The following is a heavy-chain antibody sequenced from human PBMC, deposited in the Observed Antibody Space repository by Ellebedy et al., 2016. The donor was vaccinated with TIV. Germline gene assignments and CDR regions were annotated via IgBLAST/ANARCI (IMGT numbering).Heavy chain of an antibody. CDR3: ARDSHNTPYGSGTDAFDI. CDR1: GFTFSSYA. D-gene: IGHD3-10*01. Sequence: GESLKISXAASGFTFSSYAMHWVRQAPGKGLEWVAVISYDGSNKYYADSVKGRFTISRDNSKNTLYLQMNSLRAEDTAVYYCARDSHNTPYGSGTDAFDIWGQGTMVTVSS. V-gene: IGHV3-30-3*01. J-gene: IGHJ3*02. CDR2: ISYDGSNK.